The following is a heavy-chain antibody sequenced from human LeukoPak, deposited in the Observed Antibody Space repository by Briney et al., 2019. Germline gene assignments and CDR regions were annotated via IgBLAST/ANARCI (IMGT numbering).Heavy chain of an antibody. D-gene: IGHD6-19*01. CDR3: ARDPATYSSGRWGGFDY. Sequence: GSLRLSCAASGFTFSTYAVHWVRQAPGKGLEWVAVISYDGSNKYYTDSVKGRFTISRDNSKNTLYLQMSSLRTEDTAVYYCARDPATYSSGRWGGFDYWGQGTLVTVSS. J-gene: IGHJ4*02. V-gene: IGHV3-30-3*01. CDR2: ISYDGSNK. CDR1: GFTFSTYA.